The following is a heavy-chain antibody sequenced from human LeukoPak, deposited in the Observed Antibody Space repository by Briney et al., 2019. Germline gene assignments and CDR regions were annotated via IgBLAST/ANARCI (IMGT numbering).Heavy chain of an antibody. V-gene: IGHV4-39*01. Sequence: SGTLSLTCTVSGGSISRSTYYWGWIRQPPGKGLEWIGSIYNSGNTYYNPSLKSRVTISVDMSKNQFSLKLGSVTAADTAVYYCARSYPAYSSGWYGFDPWGQGTLVTVSS. CDR2: IYNSGNT. J-gene: IGHJ5*02. CDR1: GGSISRSTYY. CDR3: ARSYPAYSSGWYGFDP. D-gene: IGHD6-19*01.